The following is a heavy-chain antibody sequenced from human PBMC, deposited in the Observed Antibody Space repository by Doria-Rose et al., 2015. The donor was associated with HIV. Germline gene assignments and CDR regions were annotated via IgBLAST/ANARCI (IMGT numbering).Heavy chain of an antibody. J-gene: IGHJ5*02. V-gene: IGHV4-31*03. Sequence: QLQESGPGLVKPSQTLSLTCTVSGGSISSGGYYWSWIRQHPGKGLERIGYIYYSGSTYYNPSLKSRVTISVDTSKNQFSLKLSSVTAADTAVYYCAREGWASDKGVWFDPWGQGTLVTVSS. CDR3: AREGWASDKGVWFDP. CDR1: GGSISSGGYY. CDR2: IYYSGST. D-gene: IGHD3-10*01.